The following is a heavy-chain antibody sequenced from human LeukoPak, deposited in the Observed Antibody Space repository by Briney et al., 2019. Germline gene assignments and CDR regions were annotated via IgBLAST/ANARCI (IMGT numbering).Heavy chain of an antibody. CDR2: IYYSGST. CDR1: GGSISSSSYY. V-gene: IGHV4-39*01. Sequence: ASETLSLTCTVSGGSISSSSYYWGWIRQPPGKGLEWIGSIYYSGSTYYNPSLKSRVTISVDTSKNQFSLKLSSVTAADTAVCYCARHYSTVAEFDYWGQGTLVTVSS. J-gene: IGHJ4*02. CDR3: ARHYSTVAEFDY. D-gene: IGHD4-23*01.